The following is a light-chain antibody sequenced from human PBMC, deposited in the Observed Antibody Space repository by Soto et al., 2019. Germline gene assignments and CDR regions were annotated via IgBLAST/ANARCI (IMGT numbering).Light chain of an antibody. CDR1: QSVRSS. Sequence: EIVMTQSPATLSVSLGERATLSCRASQSVRSSLAWYQQKPGQAPRLLIYGASTRATGIPARFSGSGSGTEFTLTISSLQSEDFAVYYCQQRGNWPRATFGGGTKVDIK. CDR3: QQRGNWPRAT. CDR2: GAS. J-gene: IGKJ4*01. V-gene: IGKV3-15*01.